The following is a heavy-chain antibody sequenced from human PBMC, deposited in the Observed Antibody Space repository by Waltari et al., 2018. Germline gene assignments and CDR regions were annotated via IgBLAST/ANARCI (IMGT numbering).Heavy chain of an antibody. Sequence: QVQLVQSGAEVKKPGASVKVSCKASGYTFTSYAMHWVRQAPGQRLEWMGWINAGNGNTKYSQKFQGRVTITRDTSISTAYMELSRLRSDDTAVYYCAREGPTSSSLPRNWFDPWGQGTLVTVSS. J-gene: IGHJ5*02. CDR3: AREGPTSSSLPRNWFDP. CDR1: GYTFTSYA. CDR2: INAGNGNT. V-gene: IGHV1-3*01. D-gene: IGHD6-13*01.